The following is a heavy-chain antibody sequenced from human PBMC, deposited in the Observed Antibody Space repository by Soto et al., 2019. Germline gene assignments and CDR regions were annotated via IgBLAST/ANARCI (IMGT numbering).Heavy chain of an antibody. Sequence: SETLSLTCTVSGGSIRRYYWNWFRQPPGKGLEWIGYIYYSGSTNYNPSLKSRATISVDTSKNQFSLKLSSVTAADTAVYYCARLGGYCGGDCLWGQGTLVTVS. CDR1: GGSIRRYY. D-gene: IGHD2-21*02. CDR2: IYYSGST. J-gene: IGHJ4*02. CDR3: ARLGGYCGGDCL. V-gene: IGHV4-59*08.